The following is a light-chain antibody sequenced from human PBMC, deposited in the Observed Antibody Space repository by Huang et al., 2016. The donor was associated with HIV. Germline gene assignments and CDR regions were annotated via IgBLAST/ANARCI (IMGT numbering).Light chain of an antibody. CDR3: QQYINWPRT. CDR2: GAF. V-gene: IGKV3-15*01. J-gene: IGKJ1*01. CDR1: QSVSSN. Sequence: EIVMTQSPATLSVSLGERAILSCRASQSVSSNLAWYQQKPGQAPRLLIYGAFSRASGVPPRFGGSGAGTEFSLTSSSLLSEDFGVYYCQQYINWPRTFGQGTRVEIK.